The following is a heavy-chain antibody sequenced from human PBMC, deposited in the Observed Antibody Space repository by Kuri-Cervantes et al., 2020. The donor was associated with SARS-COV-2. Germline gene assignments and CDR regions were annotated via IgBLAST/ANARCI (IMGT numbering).Heavy chain of an antibody. CDR2: MNPNSGNT. CDR3: ARLYDILTGYPRVLAMDI. Sequence: ASVKVSCKASGYTFTSYYMHWVRQAPGQGLEWMGWMNPNSGNTGYAQKFQGRVTMTRNTSISTAYMELSSLRSEDTAVYYCARLYDILTGYPRVLAMDIWGQGTMVTVSS. V-gene: IGHV1-8*02. D-gene: IGHD3-9*01. J-gene: IGHJ3*02. CDR1: GYTFTSYY.